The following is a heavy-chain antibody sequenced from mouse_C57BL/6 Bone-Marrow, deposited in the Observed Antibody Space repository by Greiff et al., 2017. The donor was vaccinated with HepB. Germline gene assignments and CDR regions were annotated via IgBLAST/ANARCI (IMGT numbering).Heavy chain of an antibody. CDR3: ERQTGRALFAY. Sequence: QVQLQQPGAELVKPGASVKLSCKASGYTFTSYWMHWVKQRPGQGLEWIGMIHPNSGSTNYNEKFKSKATLTVDKSSSTAYMQLSSLTSEDSAVYYGERQTGRALFAYWGQGTLVTVSA. CDR1: GYTFTSYW. CDR2: IHPNSGST. J-gene: IGHJ3*01. V-gene: IGHV1-64*01. D-gene: IGHD4-1*01.